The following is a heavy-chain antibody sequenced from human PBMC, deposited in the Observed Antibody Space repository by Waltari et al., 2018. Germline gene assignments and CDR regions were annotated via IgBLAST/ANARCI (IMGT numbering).Heavy chain of an antibody. Sequence: QVQLVQSGAEVKKPGSSVKVSCKASGGTFSSYAISWVRQAPGQGLEWMGGIIPMLGTANYAQKCQGRVTITADKSTSTAYMELSSLRSEDTAVYYWASPSRHCSSTSCYEAFDIWGQGTMVTVSS. CDR1: GGTFSSYA. D-gene: IGHD2-2*01. CDR3: ASPSRHCSSTSCYEAFDI. V-gene: IGHV1-69*14. CDR2: IIPMLGTA. J-gene: IGHJ3*02.